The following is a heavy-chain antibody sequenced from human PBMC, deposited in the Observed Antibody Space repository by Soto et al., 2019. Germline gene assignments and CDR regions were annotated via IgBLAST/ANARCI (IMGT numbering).Heavy chain of an antibody. CDR1: GFTFSSYA. CDR2: ISASGSSS. V-gene: IGHV3-23*01. J-gene: IGHJ6*02. Sequence: GGSLRLSCAASGFTFSSYAMTWVRQAPGKGLEWVSGISASGSSSNYAASVKGRFSISRDNSKNTVYLQIKSLRAEDTAVYWCATGKLLVGDTIFGMDVWGQGTAVTVSS. CDR3: ATGKLLVGDTIFGMDV. D-gene: IGHD1-26*01.